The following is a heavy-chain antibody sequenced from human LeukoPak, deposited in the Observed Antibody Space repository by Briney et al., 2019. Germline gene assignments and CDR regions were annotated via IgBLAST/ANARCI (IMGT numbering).Heavy chain of an antibody. CDR2: IYYSGST. CDR1: YDSISRFY. D-gene: IGHD3-10*01. J-gene: IGHJ3*02. CDR3: ARTIDGFDI. Sequence: SETLSLTCTVSYDSISRFYWSWIRQPPGKGLEWIGYIYYSGSTNYSSSLKSRVTISVDTSKNQLSLELKSVTAADTAVYHCARTIDGFDIWGQGTMVTVSS. V-gene: IGHV4-59*12.